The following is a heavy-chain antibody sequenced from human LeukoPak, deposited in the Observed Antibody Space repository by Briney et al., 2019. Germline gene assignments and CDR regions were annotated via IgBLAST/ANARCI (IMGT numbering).Heavy chain of an antibody. CDR2: ISSSSRYI. J-gene: IGHJ4*02. V-gene: IGHV3-21*01. Sequence: PGGSLRLSCSASGFTFERYSMNWVRQAPGKGLEWVSSISSSSRYIYYADSVEGRFTISRDNAKNSLCLQMNSLRAEDTAVYYCARDISGVRYIFDYWGQGTLDTVSS. CDR3: ARDISGVRYIFDY. D-gene: IGHD3-9*01. CDR1: GFTFERYS.